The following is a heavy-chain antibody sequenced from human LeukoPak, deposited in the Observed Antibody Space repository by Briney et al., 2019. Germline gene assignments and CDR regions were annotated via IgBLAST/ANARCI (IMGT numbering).Heavy chain of an antibody. J-gene: IGHJ5*02. D-gene: IGHD3-9*01. Sequence: PSETLSLTCAVYGGSFSGYYWSWIRQPPGKGLEWIGEINHSGSTNYNPSLKSRVTISVDTSKNQFSLKLSSVTAADTAVYYCARFIPYDILTGFQNWFDPWGQGTLVTVSS. CDR1: GGSFSGYY. V-gene: IGHV4-34*01. CDR3: ARFIPYDILTGFQNWFDP. CDR2: INHSGST.